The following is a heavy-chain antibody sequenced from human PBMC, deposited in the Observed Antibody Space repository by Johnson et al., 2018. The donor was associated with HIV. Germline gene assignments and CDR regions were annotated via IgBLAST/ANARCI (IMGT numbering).Heavy chain of an antibody. J-gene: IGHJ3*02. D-gene: IGHD1-1*01. V-gene: IGHV3-52*01. Sequence: VQLVESGGGLVKPGGSLRLSCAASGFPFSTSWMHWVCQAPERGLEWVADIKCDGNEKYYVDSVKGRLTISRDNAKNSLYLQVNSLRAEDMTMYYCARRPGNWNPAAFDIWGPGTMVTVSS. CDR3: ARRPGNWNPAAFDI. CDR1: GFPFSTSW. CDR2: IKCDGNEK.